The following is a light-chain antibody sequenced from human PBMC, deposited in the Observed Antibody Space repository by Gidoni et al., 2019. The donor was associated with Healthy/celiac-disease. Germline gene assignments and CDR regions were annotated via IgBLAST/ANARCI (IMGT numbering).Light chain of an antibody. CDR3: QQSYSTPDT. Sequence: DIQITQSPSSLSASVGDRVTITCRASQSISSYLNWYQQKPGKAPKLLIYAASSLQSGVPSRFSGSGSGTDFTLTISSLQPEDFATYYCQQSYSTPDTFXQXTKLXIK. CDR2: AAS. V-gene: IGKV1-39*01. CDR1: QSISSY. J-gene: IGKJ2*01.